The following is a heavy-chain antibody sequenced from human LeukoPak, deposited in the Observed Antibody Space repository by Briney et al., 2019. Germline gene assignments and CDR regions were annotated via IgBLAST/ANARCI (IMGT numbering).Heavy chain of an antibody. J-gene: IGHJ4*02. CDR2: SSAYNGNA. D-gene: IGHD5-18*01. Sequence: ASVKVSCKASGYTFTGYYMHWVRQAPGQGLEWMGWSSAYNGNANYAQKFQGRVTMTTDTSTSTAYMEVRSLRSDDTAVYYCTRDLGVDTTMIFFDYWGQGSLVTVSS. CDR1: GYTFTGYY. CDR3: TRDLGVDTTMIFFDY. V-gene: IGHV1-18*04.